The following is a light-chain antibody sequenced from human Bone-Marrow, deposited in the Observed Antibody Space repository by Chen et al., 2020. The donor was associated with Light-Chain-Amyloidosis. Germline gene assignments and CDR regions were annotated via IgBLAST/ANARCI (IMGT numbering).Light chain of an antibody. J-gene: IGLJ2*01. CDR1: TLPMQY. CDR2: KDS. CDR3: QSADSSDTYVV. V-gene: IGLV3-25*03. Sequence: SYDLTQPPSVSVSPGQPARITCSGDTLPMQYTYWYPLKPGQAPVLVIYKDSERPSGIPERFSGSSSGTTVTLTISGVQAEDEADYYWQSADSSDTYVVFGGGTKLTVL.